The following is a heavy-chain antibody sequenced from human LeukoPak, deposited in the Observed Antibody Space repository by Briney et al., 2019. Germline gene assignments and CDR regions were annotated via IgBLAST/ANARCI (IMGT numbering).Heavy chain of an antibody. Sequence: ASVKVSCKASGYTFTSYDINWVRQATGQGLEWMGWMNPNSGNTGYAQKFQGRVTMTRNTSISTAYMELGSLRSEDTAVYYCARARWQSYYYDSRAFDIWGQGTMVTVSS. D-gene: IGHD3-22*01. CDR3: ARARWQSYYYDSRAFDI. CDR2: MNPNSGNT. J-gene: IGHJ3*02. V-gene: IGHV1-8*01. CDR1: GYTFTSYD.